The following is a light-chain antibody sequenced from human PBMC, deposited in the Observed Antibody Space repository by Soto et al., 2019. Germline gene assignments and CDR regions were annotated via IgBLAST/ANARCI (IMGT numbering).Light chain of an antibody. J-gene: IGLJ2*01. CDR2: EVS. V-gene: IGLV2-14*01. CDR1: SSDVGGYDS. Sequence: QSALTQPASVSGSPGQSITISCTATSSDVGGYDSFSWYQQHPGKVPQLLIYEVSHRPSGVSSRFSASRSGNTASLTISGLQSEDEADYYCSTYTTSANVVFGGGTKVTVL. CDR3: STYTTSANVV.